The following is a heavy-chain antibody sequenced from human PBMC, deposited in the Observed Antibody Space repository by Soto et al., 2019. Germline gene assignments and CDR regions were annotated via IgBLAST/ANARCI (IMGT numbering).Heavy chain of an antibody. Sequence: PGESLKISCKASGYSFTNYWIGWVRQMPGKGLEWMGTIYPGDSDTRYSPSFQGQVTFSVDKSINTAYLHLTSLKASDTAIYYCAIQHPLDSSAWYNWGQGTLVTVSS. CDR1: GYSFTNYW. V-gene: IGHV5-51*01. D-gene: IGHD6-19*01. CDR2: IYPGDSDT. CDR3: AIQHPLDSSAWYN. J-gene: IGHJ4*02.